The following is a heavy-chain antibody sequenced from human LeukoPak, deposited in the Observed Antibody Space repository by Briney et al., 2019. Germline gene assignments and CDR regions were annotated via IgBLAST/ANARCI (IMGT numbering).Heavy chain of an antibody. CDR1: GFTFSSYA. CDR3: AKEVAPLFPFDYSSSWAGDY. CDR2: ISGSGGST. D-gene: IGHD6-13*01. V-gene: IGHV3-23*01. J-gene: IGHJ4*02. Sequence: GGSLRLSCAASGFTFSSYAMSWVRQAPGKGLEWVSAISGSGGSTYYADSVKGRFTISRDNSKNTLYLQMNSLRAEATAVYYCAKEVAPLFPFDYSSSWAGDYWGQGTLVTVSS.